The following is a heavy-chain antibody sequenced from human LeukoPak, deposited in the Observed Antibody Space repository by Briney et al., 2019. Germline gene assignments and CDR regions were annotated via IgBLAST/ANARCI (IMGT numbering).Heavy chain of an antibody. CDR3: ARNGYCSGGSCYSLYFDY. CDR1: GGTFSSYA. CDR2: IIPIFGTA. J-gene: IGHJ4*02. D-gene: IGHD2-15*01. V-gene: IGHV1-69*13. Sequence: SVKVSCKASGGTFSSYAISWVRQAPGQGLEWMGGIIPIFGTANYAQKFQGRVTITADESTSTAYMELSSLRSEDTAVYYCARNGYCSGGSCYSLYFDYWGQGTLVTVSS.